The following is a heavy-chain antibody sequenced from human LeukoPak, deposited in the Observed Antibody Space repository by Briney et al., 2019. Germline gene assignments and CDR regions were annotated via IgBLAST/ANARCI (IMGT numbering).Heavy chain of an antibody. CDR2: ISAYIGNT. CDR3: ARDPSLFWSGFDRAGWFDP. D-gene: IGHD3-3*01. Sequence: ASVKVSCKASGYTFTSYGISWVRQAPGQGLEWMGWISAYIGNTNYAQKLQGRVTMTTDTSTSTAYMELRSLRSDDTAVYYCARDPSLFWSGFDRAGWFDPWGQGTLVTVSS. V-gene: IGHV1-18*01. J-gene: IGHJ5*02. CDR1: GYTFTSYG.